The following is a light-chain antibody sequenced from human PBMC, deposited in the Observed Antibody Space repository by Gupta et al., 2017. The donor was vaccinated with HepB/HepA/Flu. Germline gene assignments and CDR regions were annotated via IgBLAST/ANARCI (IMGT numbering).Light chain of an antibody. CDR2: DAS. CDR1: QSVSSY. CDR3: QQRSNWDPRYT. J-gene: IGKJ2*01. V-gene: IGKV3-11*01. Sequence: EIVLTQSPATLSLSPGERATLSCRASQSVSSYLAWYQQKPGQAPRLLIYDASNRATVIPARCSGSGSGTDFTLTISSIEPEDLAVYYCQQRSNWDPRYTFGQGTKLEIK.